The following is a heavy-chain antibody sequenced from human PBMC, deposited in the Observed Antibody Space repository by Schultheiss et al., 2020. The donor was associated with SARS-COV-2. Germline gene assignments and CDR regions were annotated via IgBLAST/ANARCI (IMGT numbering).Heavy chain of an antibody. Sequence: SETLSLTCTVSGGSISSYYWSWIRQPPGKGLEWIGSIYYSGSTYYNPSLKSRVTISVDTSKNQFSLKLSSVTAADTAVYYCARLDVGGYGDYDLDYWGQGTLVTVSS. CDR2: IYYSGST. CDR1: GGSISSYY. D-gene: IGHD4-17*01. CDR3: ARLDVGGYGDYDLDY. J-gene: IGHJ4*02. V-gene: IGHV4-39*01.